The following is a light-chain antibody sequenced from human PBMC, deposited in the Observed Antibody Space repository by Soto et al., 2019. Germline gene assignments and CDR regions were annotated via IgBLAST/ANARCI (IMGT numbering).Light chain of an antibody. Sequence: DIQMTQSPSTLSASVGDRVTITCRASQSISVWLAWYQQKAGKAPNLLIYKASRLESGVPSRFSGSGSETEFTLTISGLQPGDSATYYCQQANSFPWTFGQGTKVDIK. V-gene: IGKV1-5*03. CDR1: QSISVW. CDR2: KAS. CDR3: QQANSFPWT. J-gene: IGKJ1*01.